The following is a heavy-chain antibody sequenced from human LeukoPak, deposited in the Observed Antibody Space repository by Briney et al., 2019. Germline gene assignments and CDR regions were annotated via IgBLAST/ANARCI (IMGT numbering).Heavy chain of an antibody. CDR2: IKQDESAK. Sequence: PGGSLRLSCAASGFIFDSYWMSWVRQAPEKGLEWVANIKQDESAKYYVDSVKGRFTISRDNAKNTLYLQMDSLRADDTAVYYCARLQWPQLRAFDIWGQGTMVTVSS. J-gene: IGHJ3*02. D-gene: IGHD5-24*01. V-gene: IGHV3-7*01. CDR3: ARLQWPQLRAFDI. CDR1: GFIFDSYW.